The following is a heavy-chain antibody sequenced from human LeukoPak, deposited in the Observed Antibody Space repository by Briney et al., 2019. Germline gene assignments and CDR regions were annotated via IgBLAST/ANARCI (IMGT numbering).Heavy chain of an antibody. CDR3: ARDAGYSSSYYLGYFDY. J-gene: IGHJ4*02. D-gene: IGHD6-13*01. CDR1: GFTFSTYS. Sequence: GGSLRLSCAASGFTFSTYSMNWVRQAPGKGLEWVSYISGSGSTIYYADSVKGRFTISRDNAENSLYLQMNSLRGEDTAVYYCARDAGYSSSYYLGYFDYWGQGTLVTVSS. V-gene: IGHV3-48*04. CDR2: ISGSGSTI.